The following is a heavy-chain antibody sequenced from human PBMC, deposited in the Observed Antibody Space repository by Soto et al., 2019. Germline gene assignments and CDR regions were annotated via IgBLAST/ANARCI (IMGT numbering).Heavy chain of an antibody. CDR1: GGTFSSYA. J-gene: IGHJ6*02. V-gene: IGHV1-69*11. Sequence: SVKVSCKASGGTFSSYAISWVRQAPGQGLEWMGRIIAILGTANYAQKFQGRVTITADESTSTAYMEVSSLRSEDTAVYYCARSPSLEDCSSTSCPPYYFYYYGMDVWGQGTTVTVSS. CDR2: IIAILGTA. D-gene: IGHD2-2*01. CDR3: ARSPSLEDCSSTSCPPYYFYYYGMDV.